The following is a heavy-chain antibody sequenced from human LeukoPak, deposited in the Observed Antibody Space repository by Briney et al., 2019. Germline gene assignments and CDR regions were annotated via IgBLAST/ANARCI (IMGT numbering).Heavy chain of an antibody. J-gene: IGHJ4*02. Sequence: GGSLRLSCAASGFTFSHSAMSWVRQAPGQGLEWVSNISGGYVSTYYADSVKGRFTISRDNSKNTLYLQMNSLRADDTAVYYCAGMVRGVSYFDYWGQGTLVTVSS. V-gene: IGHV3-23*01. CDR1: GFTFSHSA. D-gene: IGHD3-10*01. CDR3: AGMVRGVSYFDY. CDR2: ISGGYVST.